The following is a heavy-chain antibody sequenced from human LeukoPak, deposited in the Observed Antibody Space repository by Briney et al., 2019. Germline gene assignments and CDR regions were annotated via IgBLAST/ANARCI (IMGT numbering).Heavy chain of an antibody. D-gene: IGHD1-14*01. CDR2: ISWNRGSI. CDR1: GFTFDDYA. Sequence: GGSLRLSCAASGFTFDDYAMHWVRQAPGKGLEWVSGISWNRGSIGYADSVKGRFTISRDNAKNSLYLQMNSLRAEDTALYYCAKDQSPGAKNRGAFDIWGQGTMVTVSS. V-gene: IGHV3-9*01. CDR3: AKDQSPGAKNRGAFDI. J-gene: IGHJ3*02.